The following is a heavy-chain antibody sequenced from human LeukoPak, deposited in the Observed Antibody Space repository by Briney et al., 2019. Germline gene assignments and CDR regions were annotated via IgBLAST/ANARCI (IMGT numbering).Heavy chain of an antibody. CDR2: INPNSGGT. CDR3: ARDLTYYYDSSGYYLDY. V-gene: IGHV1-2*02. Sequence: GASVKVSCKASGYTFTGYYMHWVRQAPGQGLEWMGWINPNSGGTNYAQKFQGRVTMTRDTSISTAYMELSRLRSDDTAVYYCARDLTYYYDSSGYYLDYWGQGTLVTVSS. J-gene: IGHJ4*02. D-gene: IGHD3-22*01. CDR1: GYTFTGYY.